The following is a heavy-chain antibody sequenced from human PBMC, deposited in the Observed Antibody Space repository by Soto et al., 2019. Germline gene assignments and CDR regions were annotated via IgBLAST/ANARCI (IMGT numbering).Heavy chain of an antibody. CDR2: VYYTGTT. CDR1: GCSIISYF. V-gene: IGHV4-59*01. Sequence: QVQLQESGPGLWKPSETLSLTCTVSGCSIISYFYIWVRQPPGKGLEWIGSVYYTGTTDYHPSLTCRVTISVDTSKNQFSLKLRSVTDADTAVYYCARDRATGPRAFDYLGRGNLCTVSS. CDR3: ARDRATGPRAFDY. J-gene: IGHJ4*02.